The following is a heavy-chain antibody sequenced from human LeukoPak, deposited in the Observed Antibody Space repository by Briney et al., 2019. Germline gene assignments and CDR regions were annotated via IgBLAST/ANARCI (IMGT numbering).Heavy chain of an antibody. CDR3: VRDQGYCTSASCRGDAFDV. Sequence: GGSLRLSCAASGFTFSTHWMSWVRQAPGKGLGWVAKIKEDGSEKYYVDSVKGRFTISRDNAKNSLSLQMHSLRDEDTAVYYCVRDQGYCTSASCRGDAFDVWGQGSMVSVSS. J-gene: IGHJ3*01. CDR1: GFTFSTHW. D-gene: IGHD2-2*01. V-gene: IGHV3-7*01. CDR2: IKEDGSEK.